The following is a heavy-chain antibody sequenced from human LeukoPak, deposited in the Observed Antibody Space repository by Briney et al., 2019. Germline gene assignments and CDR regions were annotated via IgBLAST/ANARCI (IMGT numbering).Heavy chain of an antibody. CDR1: GFTFSAYE. CDR3: ARDLYYYGSGNYVPGLPDY. V-gene: IGHV3-48*03. CDR2: ICSRGSYI. Sequence: PGGSLRLSCAASGFTFSAYEMNWVRQAPGKGLEWVSYICSRGSYIYYADSVKGRFTISRDNAKNSLYLQMNSLRAEDTAVYYCARDLYYYGSGNYVPGLPDYWGQGTLVTVSS. J-gene: IGHJ4*02. D-gene: IGHD3-10*01.